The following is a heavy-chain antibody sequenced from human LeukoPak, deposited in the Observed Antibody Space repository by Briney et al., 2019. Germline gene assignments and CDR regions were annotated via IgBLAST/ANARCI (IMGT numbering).Heavy chain of an antibody. Sequence: GESLRISCKGSGYSLTSYWIGWVRQMPGKGLEGMGIIYPGDSDTRYSPSFQGQVIISADKSISTAYLQWSSLKASDTAMYYCARSDNTVWFGESYAFDIWGQGTMVTVSS. D-gene: IGHD3-10*01. V-gene: IGHV5-51*01. CDR3: ARSDNTVWFGESYAFDI. CDR2: IYPGDSDT. J-gene: IGHJ3*02. CDR1: GYSLTSYW.